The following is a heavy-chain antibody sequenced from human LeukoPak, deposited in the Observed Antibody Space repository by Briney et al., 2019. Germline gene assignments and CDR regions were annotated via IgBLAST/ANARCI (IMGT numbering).Heavy chain of an antibody. Sequence: ASETLSLTCTVSGGSISSSSYYWGWIRQPPGKGLEWIGSIYYSGSTYYNPSLKSRVTISVDTSKNQFSLKLSSVTAADTAVYYCARDGGVTAITYWGQGTLVTVSS. CDR1: GGSISSSSYY. CDR3: ARDGGVTAITY. CDR2: IYYSGST. D-gene: IGHD2-21*02. J-gene: IGHJ4*02. V-gene: IGHV4-39*07.